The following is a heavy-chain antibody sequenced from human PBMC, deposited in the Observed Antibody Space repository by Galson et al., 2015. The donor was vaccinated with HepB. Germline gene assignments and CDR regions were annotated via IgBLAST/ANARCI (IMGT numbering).Heavy chain of an antibody. CDR2: IYYSGST. J-gene: IGHJ4*02. D-gene: IGHD5-12*01. CDR1: GGSISSYY. V-gene: IGHV4-59*12. Sequence: SETLSLTCTVSGGSISSYYWSWIRQPPGKGLEWIGCIYYSGSTNYNPSLKSRVTISVDTSKNQFSLKLSSVTAADTAVYYCARGGRGIVATIFSRLDAFDYWGQGTLVTVSS. CDR3: ARGGRGIVATIFSRLDAFDY.